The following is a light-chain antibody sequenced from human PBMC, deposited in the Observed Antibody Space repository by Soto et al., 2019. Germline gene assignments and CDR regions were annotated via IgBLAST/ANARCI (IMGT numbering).Light chain of an antibody. CDR3: QQRSNWPPIT. Sequence: VFAQSPGTVSLSPGERATLSCRASQSVSSYLAWYQQKPGQAPRLLIYDASNRATGIPARFSGSGSGTDFTLTISSLEPEDFAVYYCQQRSNWPPITFGQGTKVDIK. CDR1: QSVSSY. J-gene: IGKJ1*01. CDR2: DAS. V-gene: IGKV3-11*01.